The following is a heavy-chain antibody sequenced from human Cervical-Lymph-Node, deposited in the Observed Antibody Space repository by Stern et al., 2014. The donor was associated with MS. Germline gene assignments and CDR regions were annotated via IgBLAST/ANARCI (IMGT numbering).Heavy chain of an antibody. D-gene: IGHD5-18*01. CDR3: ARGGTWIQLWLGWFDP. CDR2: IWYDGSNK. Sequence: VQLVESGGGVVQPGRPLRLSCAASGFTFSSYGMHWVRQAPGKGLEGVAVIWYDGSNKYYGDSVKGRFTISRDNSKNSLYLQMNSLRAEDTAVYYCARGGTWIQLWLGWFDPWGQGTLVTVSS. CDR1: GFTFSSYG. V-gene: IGHV3-33*01. J-gene: IGHJ5*02.